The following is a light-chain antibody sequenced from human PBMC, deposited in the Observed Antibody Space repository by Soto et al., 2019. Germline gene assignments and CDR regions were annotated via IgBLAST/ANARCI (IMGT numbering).Light chain of an antibody. J-gene: IGKJ5*01. CDR2: DAS. V-gene: IGKV1D-13*01. CDR1: QGISSA. CDR3: QQFNNYPTT. Sequence: AIQLTQSPSSLSASLGDRVTITCRASQGISSALAWYQQKPGQAPKLLIYDASSLESGVPSRFSGSGSGTDFTLTISSLQPEDFATYYCQQFNNYPTTFGQGTRLEIK.